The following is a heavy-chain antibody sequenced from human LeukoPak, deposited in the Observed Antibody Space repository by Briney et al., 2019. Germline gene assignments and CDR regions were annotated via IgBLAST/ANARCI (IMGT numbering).Heavy chain of an antibody. J-gene: IGHJ6*02. V-gene: IGHV3-43*02. Sequence: GGPLRLSCAASGFTFDDYAMHWVRQAPGKGLEWVSLISGDGGSTYYADSVKGRFTISRDNSKNSLYLQMNSLRPEDTALYYCAKDIGCPLFSWYCNYYYGMDVWGQGTTVTVSS. CDR2: ISGDGGST. CDR1: GFTFDDYA. CDR3: AKDIGCPLFSWYCNYYYGMDV. D-gene: IGHD6-13*01.